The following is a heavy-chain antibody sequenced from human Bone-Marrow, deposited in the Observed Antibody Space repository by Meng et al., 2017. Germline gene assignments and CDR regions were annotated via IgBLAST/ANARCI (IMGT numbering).Heavy chain of an antibody. CDR3: ARVFAGTNYYYGMDV. V-gene: IGHV3-30*04. D-gene: IGHD2-2*01. CDR2: ISYDGSNK. J-gene: IGHJ6*02. CDR1: GFTFSSYA. Sequence: SRKISGAASGFTFSSYAMHWVRQAPGKGLEWVAVISYDGSNKYYADSVKGRFTISRDNSKNTLYLQMNSLRAEDTAVYYCARVFAGTNYYYGMDVWGQGTTVTVSS.